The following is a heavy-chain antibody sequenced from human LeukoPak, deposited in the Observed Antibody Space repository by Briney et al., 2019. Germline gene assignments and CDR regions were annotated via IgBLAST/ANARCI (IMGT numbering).Heavy chain of an antibody. Sequence: ASVKVSCKASGYTFTCYYIHWVRQAPGQGLEWVGIINPSGGSATYAPEFQGRLTMTRDTSTSTVYMELGSLRSEDTAVYYCARGLGRSDYYRFWGQGTLVTVSS. V-gene: IGHV1-46*01. J-gene: IGHJ4*02. CDR1: GYTFTCYY. CDR2: INPSGGSA. D-gene: IGHD3-3*01. CDR3: ARGLGRSDYYRF.